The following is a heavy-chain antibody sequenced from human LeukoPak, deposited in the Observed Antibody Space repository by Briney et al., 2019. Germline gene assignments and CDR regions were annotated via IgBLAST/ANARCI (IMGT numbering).Heavy chain of an antibody. J-gene: IGHJ4*02. CDR3: ARGGVTMVRGVTPLYFDY. CDR1: GGTFSSYA. D-gene: IGHD3-10*01. V-gene: IGHV1-69*05. Sequence: SVKVSCKASGGTFSSYAISWVRQAPGQGLEWMGGIIPIFGTANYAQKFQGRVTITTDESTSTAYMELSSLRSEDAAVYYCARGGVTMVRGVTPLYFDYWGQGTLVTVSS. CDR2: IIPIFGTA.